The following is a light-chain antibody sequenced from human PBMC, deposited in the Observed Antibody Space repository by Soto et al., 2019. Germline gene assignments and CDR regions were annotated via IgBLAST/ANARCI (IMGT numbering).Light chain of an antibody. J-gene: IGKJ1*01. Sequence: EIVLTQSPGTLSLSPGERATLSCRASQSVSSSYLAWYQQETGQAPRLLIYGASSRATGIPDRFSGSGPGTDFPLTISRLEPEEIAVYYCQQYGSSPGTFGQGTKVEIK. CDR3: QQYGSSPGT. CDR2: GAS. V-gene: IGKV3-20*01. CDR1: QSVSSSY.